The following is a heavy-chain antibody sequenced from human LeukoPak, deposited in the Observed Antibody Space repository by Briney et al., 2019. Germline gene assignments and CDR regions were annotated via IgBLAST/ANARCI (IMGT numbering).Heavy chain of an antibody. CDR1: GYTFTSYA. V-gene: IGHV1-3*01. D-gene: IGHD5-18*01. CDR2: INAGNGNT. Sequence: ASVKVSCKASGYTFTSYAMHWVRQAPGQRLEWMGWINAGNGNTKYSQKFQGRVTITADESTSTAYMELSSLRSEDTAVYYCARLDVDTAMVDLDYWGQGTLVTVSS. CDR3: ARLDVDTAMVDLDY. J-gene: IGHJ4*02.